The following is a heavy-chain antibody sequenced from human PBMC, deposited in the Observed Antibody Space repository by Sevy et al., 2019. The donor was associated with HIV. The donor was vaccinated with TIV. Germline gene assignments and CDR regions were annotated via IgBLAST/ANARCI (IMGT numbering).Heavy chain of an antibody. CDR1: GYTFTGYY. D-gene: IGHD2-21*01. CDR2: INPNSGGT. Sequence: ASVKVSCKASGYTFTGYYMHWVRQAPGQGLEWMGRINPNSGGTNYAQKFQGRVTMTRDTSISTAYMELSRLRSDDTAVYCCARVGGYCGGDCYSDAFDIWGQGTMVTVSS. J-gene: IGHJ3*02. V-gene: IGHV1-2*06. CDR3: ARVGGYCGGDCYSDAFDI.